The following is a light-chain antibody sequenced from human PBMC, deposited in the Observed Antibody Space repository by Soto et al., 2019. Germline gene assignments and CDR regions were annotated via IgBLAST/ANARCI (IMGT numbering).Light chain of an antibody. V-gene: IGKV3-15*01. J-gene: IGKJ1*01. CDR2: GAS. Sequence: EIELTQSPGTLSLSPGERATLSCRASQTVTSSHLAWYQQKPGQAPRLLIYGASSRATGIPARFSGSGSGTEFTLTISSLQSEDFAVYYCQQYNNWPPWTFGQGTKVDIK. CDR1: QTVTSSH. CDR3: QQYNNWPPWT.